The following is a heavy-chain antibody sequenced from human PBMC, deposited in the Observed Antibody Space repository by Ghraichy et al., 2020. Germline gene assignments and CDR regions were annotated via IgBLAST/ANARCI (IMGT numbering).Heavy chain of an antibody. D-gene: IGHD1-26*01. Sequence: GGSLRLSCAASGFTFSSYGMHWVRQAPGKGLEWVAVIWYDGSNKYYADSVKGRFTISRDNSKNTLYLQMNSLRAEDTAVYYCARTSGSFPRGGDAFGIWGQGTMVTVSS. J-gene: IGHJ3*02. CDR2: IWYDGSNK. V-gene: IGHV3-33*01. CDR1: GFTFSSYG. CDR3: ARTSGSFPRGGDAFGI.